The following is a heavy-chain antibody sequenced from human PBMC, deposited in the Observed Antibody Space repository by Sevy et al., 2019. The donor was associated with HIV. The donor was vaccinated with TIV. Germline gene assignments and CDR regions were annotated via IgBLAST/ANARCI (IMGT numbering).Heavy chain of an antibody. Sequence: GGSLRLSCVASGFTFSTYGMHWVRQAPGKGLERVAVIWYDGSNKEYVDSVKGRFTISRDNSKDTLYLQMNSLRAEDTAVYYCARENIAVAGIGYYFDHWRQGTLVTVSS. CDR3: ARENIAVAGIGYYFDH. CDR1: GFTFSTYG. D-gene: IGHD6-19*01. V-gene: IGHV3-33*01. CDR2: IWYDGSNK. J-gene: IGHJ4*02.